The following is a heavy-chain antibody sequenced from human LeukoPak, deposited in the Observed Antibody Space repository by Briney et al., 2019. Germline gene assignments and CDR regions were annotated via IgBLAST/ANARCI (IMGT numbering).Heavy chain of an antibody. CDR3: ARGGGDGYFDY. Sequence: SETLSLTCTVSGGSISGYYWSWIRQPAGKGLEWIGRIFPGENTRYSPSLKSRVTMSADTSKNQFSLKLSSVTAADTAVYYCARGGGDGYFDYWGQGTLVTVSS. D-gene: IGHD2-21*01. J-gene: IGHJ4*02. V-gene: IGHV4-4*07. CDR1: GGSISGYY. CDR2: IFPGENT.